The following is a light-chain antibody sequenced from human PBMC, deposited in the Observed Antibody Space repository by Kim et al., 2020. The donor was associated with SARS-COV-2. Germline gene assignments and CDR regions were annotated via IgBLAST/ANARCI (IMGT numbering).Light chain of an antibody. CDR1: QTLLYSPNNKNY. Sequence: ATSNCMSSQTLLYSPNNKNYLASYQKKPVQPPKVLIYWASTRASGVPDRFSDSGSGTDFTITVSSLQAEDVAVYYCQQYFSSPTTFGQGTRLEIK. CDR2: WAS. V-gene: IGKV4-1*01. J-gene: IGKJ5*01. CDR3: QQYFSSPTT.